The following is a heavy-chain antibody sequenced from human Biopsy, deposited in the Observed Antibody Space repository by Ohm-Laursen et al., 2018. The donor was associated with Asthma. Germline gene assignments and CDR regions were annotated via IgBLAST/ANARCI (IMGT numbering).Heavy chain of an antibody. CDR2: ISVYNGNT. V-gene: IGHV1-18*01. D-gene: IGHD3-10*01. J-gene: IGHJ6*02. Sequence: ASVKVSCKPSGYTFNSAGITWARQAPGQGLEWMGWISVYNGNTKVAQKLQDRVTMITDTSTSTAYMELRSLRSDDTAVYFCARAVDYSHYYGIDVWGQGTMVTVS. CDR1: GYTFNSAG. CDR3: ARAVDYSHYYGIDV.